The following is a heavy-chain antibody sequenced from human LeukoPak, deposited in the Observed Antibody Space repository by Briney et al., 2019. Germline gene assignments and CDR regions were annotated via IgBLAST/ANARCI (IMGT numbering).Heavy chain of an antibody. CDR3: ATARRTVTTYFFDY. CDR2: ISYSGNT. V-gene: IGHV4-59*01. J-gene: IGHJ4*02. Sequence: PSETLPLTCTVSGGSISSYHWIWTRQPPGKGLEWIGNISYSGNTNYNPSLKSRHPITIDMSKNQFSLNLSSVTAAVTAVYYCATARRTVTTYFFDYWGQGTLVTVSS. CDR1: GGSISSYH. D-gene: IGHD4-17*01.